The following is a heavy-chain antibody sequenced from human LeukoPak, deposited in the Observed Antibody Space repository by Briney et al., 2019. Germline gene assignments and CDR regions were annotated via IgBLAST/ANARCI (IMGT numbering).Heavy chain of an antibody. CDR2: IYSGGST. D-gene: IGHD2-15*01. J-gene: IGHJ3*02. CDR3: AKGPVVTFDI. Sequence: GGSLRLSCAASGFTVSSNYMSWVRQPPGKGLEWVSVIYSGGSTYYADSVKGRFTISRDNSKKTLYLQMNSLRAEDTAVYSCAKGPVVTFDIWGQGTMVTVSS. V-gene: IGHV3-53*01. CDR1: GFTVSSNY.